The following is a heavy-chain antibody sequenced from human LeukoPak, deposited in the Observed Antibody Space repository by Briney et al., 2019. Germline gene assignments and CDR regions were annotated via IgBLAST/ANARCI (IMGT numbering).Heavy chain of an antibody. D-gene: IGHD3-3*01. Sequence: SETLSLTCTVSGGSIGSSSYYWGWIRQTPGKGLEWIGSIYYSGTTYYNPSLKSRVTISVDTSKNQFSLILSSVTAADTAVYYCASPSGLDYWGQGTLVTVSS. V-gene: IGHV4-39*01. J-gene: IGHJ4*02. CDR1: GGSIGSSSYY. CDR3: ASPSGLDY. CDR2: IYYSGTT.